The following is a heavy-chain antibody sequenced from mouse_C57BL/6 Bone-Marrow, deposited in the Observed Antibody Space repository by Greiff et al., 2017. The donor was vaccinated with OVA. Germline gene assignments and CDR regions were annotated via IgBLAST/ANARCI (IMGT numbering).Heavy chain of an antibody. V-gene: IGHV1-81*01. Sequence: QVHVKQSGAELARPGASVKLSCKASGYTFTSYGISWVKQRTGQGLEWIGEIYPRSGNTYYNEKFKGKATLTADKSSSTAYMELRSLTSEDSAVYFCARWGNPAWFAYWGQGTLVTVSA. CDR2: IYPRSGNT. CDR1: GYTFTSYG. J-gene: IGHJ3*01. D-gene: IGHD2-1*01. CDR3: ARWGNPAWFAY.